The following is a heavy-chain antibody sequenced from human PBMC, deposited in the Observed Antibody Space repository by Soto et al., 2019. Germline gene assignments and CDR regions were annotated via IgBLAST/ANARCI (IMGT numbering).Heavy chain of an antibody. CDR2: IYWDDDK. V-gene: IGHV2-5*02. Sequence: SGHPLVNPTQPLPLTCTFSGFSRSTSGVGVGWIRQHPGKALEWLALIYWDDDKRYSPTLKSRLTITKDTSKNQVVLTMTNIDLVDTATYYCAHSTDFYRMDVWGQGTTVTVSS. CDR1: GFSRSTSGVG. CDR3: AHSTDFYRMDV. J-gene: IGHJ6*02. D-gene: IGHD3-3*01.